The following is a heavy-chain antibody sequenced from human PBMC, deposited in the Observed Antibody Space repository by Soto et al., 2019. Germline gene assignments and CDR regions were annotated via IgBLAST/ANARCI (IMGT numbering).Heavy chain of an antibody. CDR3: ARDPGAVAAPYYYGMDV. V-gene: IGHV1-3*01. CDR2: INAGNGNT. CDR1: GYTFTSYA. D-gene: IGHD6-19*01. J-gene: IGHJ6*02. Sequence: ASVKVSCKASGYTFTSYAMHWARQAPGQRLEWMGWINAGNGNTKYSQKFQGRVTITRDTSASTAYMELSSLRSEDTAVYYCARDPGAVAAPYYYGMDVWGQGTTVTVSS.